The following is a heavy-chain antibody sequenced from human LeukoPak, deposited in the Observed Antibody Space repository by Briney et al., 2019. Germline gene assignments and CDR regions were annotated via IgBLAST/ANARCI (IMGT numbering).Heavy chain of an antibody. D-gene: IGHD3-22*01. CDR3: AREFYYYDSSGQIDY. CDR1: GGTFSSYT. Sequence: SVKVSCKASGGTFSSYTISWVRQAPGQGLEWMGRIIPILGIANYAQKFQGRVTITADRSTSTAYMELSSLRSEDTAVYYCAREFYYYDSSGQIDYWGQGTLVTVSS. J-gene: IGHJ4*02. CDR2: IIPILGIA. V-gene: IGHV1-69*04.